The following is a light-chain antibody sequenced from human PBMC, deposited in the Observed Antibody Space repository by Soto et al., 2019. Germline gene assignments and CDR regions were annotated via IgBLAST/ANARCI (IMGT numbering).Light chain of an antibody. J-gene: IGKJ2*01. CDR3: QQYNSYLYT. CDR2: KAS. CDR1: QSISVW. Sequence: DIQMTQSPSTPSASVGDRVTITCRASQSISVWLAWYQQKAGKAPNLLIYKASRLESGVPSRFSGSGSETEFTLTISGLQPGDSATYYCQQYNSYLYTFGQGTKVDIK. V-gene: IGKV1-5*03.